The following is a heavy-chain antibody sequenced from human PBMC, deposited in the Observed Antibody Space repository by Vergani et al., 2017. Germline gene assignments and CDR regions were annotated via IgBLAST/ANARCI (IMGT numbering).Heavy chain of an antibody. Sequence: QVTLKESGPALVKPTQTLTLTCTFSGFSLSTSGMRVSWIRQPPGKALEWLARIDWDDDKFYSTSLKTRLTISKDTSKNQVVLTMTNMDPVDTATYYCARTSYSSSWSDAFVIWGQGTMVTVSS. D-gene: IGHD6-13*01. J-gene: IGHJ3*02. CDR2: IDWDDDK. CDR3: ARTSYSSSWSDAFVI. CDR1: GFSLSTSGMR. V-gene: IGHV2-70*04.